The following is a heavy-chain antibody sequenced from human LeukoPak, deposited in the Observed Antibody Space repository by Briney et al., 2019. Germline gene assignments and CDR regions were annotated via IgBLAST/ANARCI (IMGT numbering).Heavy chain of an antibody. V-gene: IGHV3-48*01. Sequence: GGSLRLSCAASGFTFSSYSMNWVRQAPGKGLEWVSYISSSSSTIYYADSVKGRFTISRDNAKNSLYLQMNSLRAEDTAVYYCARGGYCSSTSCYGYYYYYYMDVWGKGTTVTVSS. CDR2: ISSSSSTI. D-gene: IGHD2-2*01. J-gene: IGHJ6*03. CDR1: GFTFSSYS. CDR3: ARGGYCSSTSCYGYYYYYYMDV.